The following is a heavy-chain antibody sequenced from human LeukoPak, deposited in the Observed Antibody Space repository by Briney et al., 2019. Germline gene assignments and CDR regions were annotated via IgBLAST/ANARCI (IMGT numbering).Heavy chain of an antibody. Sequence: GGSLRLSCAACGFTFTNCAMTWVRQAPGKGLEWVSSISGSGASTYYAESVKGRFTISRDNSKNTVYLQMNSLSVEDTAVYYCAKDQSRVGGSDSFDSWRQGTLVTVSS. D-gene: IGHD1-26*01. J-gene: IGHJ5*01. CDR1: GFTFTNCA. CDR3: AKDQSRVGGSDSFDS. V-gene: IGHV3-23*01. CDR2: ISGSGAST.